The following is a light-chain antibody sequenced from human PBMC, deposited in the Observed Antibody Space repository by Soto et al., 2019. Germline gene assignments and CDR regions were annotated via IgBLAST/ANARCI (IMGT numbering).Light chain of an antibody. V-gene: IGKV3-20*01. J-gene: IGKJ4*01. CDR1: QSVRSRY. Sequence: DSLLTQSPGTLSLSPGERATLSCRARQSVRSRYLAWYQQKAGQAPRLLIYNASRRASGIQDRFSGSGSGTDFTLTISRLEPEDFAVYYCQQYGSSVTFGGGTKVDIK. CDR3: QQYGSSVT. CDR2: NAS.